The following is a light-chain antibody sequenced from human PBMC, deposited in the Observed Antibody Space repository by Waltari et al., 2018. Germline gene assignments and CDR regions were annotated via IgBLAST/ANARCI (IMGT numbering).Light chain of an antibody. CDR3: QQYNNWPPGT. Sequence: TVVTQSPATLSVSPGERASLSCRTSQTIGLSLAWYQQKPGQAPRLLIYHASTRATGIPARFSGSGSESEFTLTIGSLQSEDVAVYYCQQYNNWPPGTFGQGTRVEI. J-gene: IGKJ1*01. CDR1: QTIGLS. CDR2: HAS. V-gene: IGKV3-15*01.